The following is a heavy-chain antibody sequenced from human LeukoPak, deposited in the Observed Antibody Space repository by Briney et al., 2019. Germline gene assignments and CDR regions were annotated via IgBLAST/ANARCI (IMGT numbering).Heavy chain of an antibody. D-gene: IGHD3-22*01. CDR3: ARDSTYYLRYGYFDS. V-gene: IGHV3-23*01. J-gene: IGHJ4*02. CDR2: ISGSGGST. Sequence: PGGSLRLSCAASGFTFSSYAMSWDRQAPGKGLEWVSVISGSGGSTYYADSVKGRFTISRDNSKNTLYLQMNSLRAEDTAVYYCARDSTYYLRYGYFDSWGQGILVTVSS. CDR1: GFTFSSYA.